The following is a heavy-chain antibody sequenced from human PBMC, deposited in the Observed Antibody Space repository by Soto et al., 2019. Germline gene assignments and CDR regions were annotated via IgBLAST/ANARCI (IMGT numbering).Heavy chain of an antibody. V-gene: IGHV3-30*18. J-gene: IGHJ6*02. CDR2: VSYDGSFK. D-gene: IGHD2-2*01. CDR3: AKDSDQLLFDYYYYGMDV. Sequence: QVQLVESGGGVVQPGASLRLSCEASGFTFSKFGIHWVRQAPGKGLEWVAVVSYDGSFKYYADSVKGRFTISRDNSKNTLYLQMNSLRPEDTALYYCAKDSDQLLFDYYYYGMDVWGQGTTVTVSS. CDR1: GFTFSKFG.